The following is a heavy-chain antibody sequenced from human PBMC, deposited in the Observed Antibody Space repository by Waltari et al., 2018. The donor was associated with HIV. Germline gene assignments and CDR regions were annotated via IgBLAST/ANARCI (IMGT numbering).Heavy chain of an antibody. Sequence: EVQVLESGGALVQPGGSLRLSCAASGFPFSNYGLTWVCQAPGKGLGWVSTIRGSGGSTYYADSVKGRFTVSRDNSKNTLYLQMNSLRAEDTAVYFCVKEHQYSHTWYSYYGMDVWGQGTTVTVSS. D-gene: IGHD6-13*01. J-gene: IGHJ6*02. CDR1: GFPFSNYG. CDR2: IRGSGGST. V-gene: IGHV3-23*01. CDR3: VKEHQYSHTWYSYYGMDV.